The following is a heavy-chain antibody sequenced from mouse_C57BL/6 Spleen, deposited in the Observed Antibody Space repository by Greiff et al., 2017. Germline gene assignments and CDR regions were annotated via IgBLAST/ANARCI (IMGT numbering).Heavy chain of an antibody. J-gene: IGHJ2*01. V-gene: IGHV3-6*01. CDR2: ISYDGSN. D-gene: IGHD2-3*01. CDR3: ALIYDGYYSDY. Sequence: EVKLMESGPGLVKPSQSLSLTCSVTGYSITSGYYWNWIRQFPGNKLEWMGYISYDGSNNYNPSLKNRISITRDTSKNQFFLKLNSVTTEDTATYYCALIYDGYYSDYWGQGTTLTVSS. CDR1: GYSITSGYY.